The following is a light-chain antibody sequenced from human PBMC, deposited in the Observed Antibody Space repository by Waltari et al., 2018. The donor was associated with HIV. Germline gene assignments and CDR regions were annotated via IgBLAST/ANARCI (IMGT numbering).Light chain of an antibody. J-gene: IGLJ3*02. V-gene: IGLV4-69*01. CDR1: SGHSSYA. CDR3: QTWGTGVRV. Sequence: QLVLTQSPSASASLGASVKLTCTLSSGHSSYAIAWHQQQPDKGPRYLMKLNSDGSHSKGDGIPDRFSGSSSGAERYLTISSLQSEDEADCYCQTWGTGVRVFGGGTKLTVL. CDR2: LNSDGSH.